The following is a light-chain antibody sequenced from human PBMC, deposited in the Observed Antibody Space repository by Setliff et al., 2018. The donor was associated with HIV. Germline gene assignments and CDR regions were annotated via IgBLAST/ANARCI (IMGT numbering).Light chain of an antibody. CDR1: SSDVGAYNY. CDR2: DVT. Sequence: QSVLTQPPSVSGSPGQSVTFSCTGSSSDVGAYNYVSWYQQHPGKAPKLMIYDVTKRPSGVPDRFSGSKSGNTASLTISGLQAEDEADYYCCSYATSSTSFVLFGGGTKGTVL. J-gene: IGLJ2*01. V-gene: IGLV2-11*01. CDR3: CSYATSSTSFVL.